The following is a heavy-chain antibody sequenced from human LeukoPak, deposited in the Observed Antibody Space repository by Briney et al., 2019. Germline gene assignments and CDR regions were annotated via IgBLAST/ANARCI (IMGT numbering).Heavy chain of an antibody. V-gene: IGHV3-48*03. CDR2: IRSGGSTI. Sequence: GGSLRLSCAASGFTFSSFEMKWVRQAPGKGLEWVSYIRSGGSTIYYADSVKGRFTISRDNAKNSLYLQMNSLRAEDTAVYYCATDPYSGSYGNYYYYFMDVWGKGTTVTISS. J-gene: IGHJ6*03. CDR3: ATDPYSGSYGNYYYYFMDV. CDR1: GFTFSSFE. D-gene: IGHD1-26*01.